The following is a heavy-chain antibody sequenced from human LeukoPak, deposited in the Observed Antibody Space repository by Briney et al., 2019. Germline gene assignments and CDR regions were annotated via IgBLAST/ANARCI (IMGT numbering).Heavy chain of an antibody. V-gene: IGHV4-34*01. J-gene: IGHJ6*02. Sequence: SETLSLTCAVYGGSFSGYYWSWIRQPPGKGLEWIGEINHCGSTNYNPSLKSRVTISVDTSKNQFSLKLSSVTAADTAVYYCAREVTTDSYYGMDVWGQGTTVTVSS. CDR2: INHCGST. CDR3: AREVTTDSYYGMDV. D-gene: IGHD4-17*01. CDR1: GGSFSGYY.